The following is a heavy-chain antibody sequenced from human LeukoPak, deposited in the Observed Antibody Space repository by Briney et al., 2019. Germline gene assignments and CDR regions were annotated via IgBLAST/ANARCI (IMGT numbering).Heavy chain of an antibody. CDR3: ARVSNDYYGSGSDTYFDY. V-gene: IGHV4-39*07. CDR2: IYYSGST. Sequence: SETLSLTCTVSGGSISSSSYYWGWIRQPPGKGLEWIGSIYYSGSTYYNPSLKSRVTISVDTSKNQFSLKLSSVTAADTAVYYCARVSNDYYGSGSDTYFDYWGQGTLVTVSS. D-gene: IGHD3-10*01. CDR1: GGSISSSSYY. J-gene: IGHJ4*02.